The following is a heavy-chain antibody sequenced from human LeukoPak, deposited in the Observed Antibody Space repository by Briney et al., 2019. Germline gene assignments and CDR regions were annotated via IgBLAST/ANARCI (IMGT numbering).Heavy chain of an antibody. CDR1: GFSITSGYF. J-gene: IGHJ3*02. D-gene: IGHD7-27*01. V-gene: IGHV4-61*01. CDR3: AREGSTLTGHAFDI. Sequence: SETLSLTCSVSGFSITSGYFWGWIRPSPGKGLEWIGYIYYSGSTNYNPSLQSRVTISVDTSKNQFSLKLSSVTAADTAVYYCAREGSTLTGHAFDIWGQGTMVTVSS. CDR2: IYYSGST.